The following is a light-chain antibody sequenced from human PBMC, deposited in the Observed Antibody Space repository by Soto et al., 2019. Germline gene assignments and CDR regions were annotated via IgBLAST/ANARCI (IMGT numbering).Light chain of an antibody. CDR3: ATWDNSLGAYV. J-gene: IGLJ1*01. CDR2: ESN. CDR1: SSSIGSNH. Sequence: QSVVTQPPSVSAAPGQKVTISCSGSSSSIGSNHVSWYQHLPGTAPILLIYESNQRPSEIPDRFSGSRSGTSGTLGITGFQTGDEADYYCATWDNSLGAYVFGTGTKVTVL. V-gene: IGLV1-51*01.